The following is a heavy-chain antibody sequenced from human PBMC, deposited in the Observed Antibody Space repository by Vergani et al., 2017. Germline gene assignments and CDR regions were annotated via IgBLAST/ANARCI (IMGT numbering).Heavy chain of an antibody. J-gene: IGHJ6*02. D-gene: IGHD3-10*01. CDR2: IIPIFGTA. V-gene: IGHV1-69*01. Sequence: QVQLVQSGAEVKKPGSSVKVSCKASGGTFSSYAISWVRQAPGQGLEWMGGIIPIFGTANYAQKFQGKVTITADESTSTAYMELSSLRSEDTAVYYCARTDYYGSGSYYMYYYCGMDVWGQGP. CDR3: ARTDYYGSGSYYMYYYCGMDV. CDR1: GGTFSSYA.